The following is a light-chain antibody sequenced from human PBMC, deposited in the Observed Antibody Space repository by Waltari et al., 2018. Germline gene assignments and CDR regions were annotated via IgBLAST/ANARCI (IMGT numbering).Light chain of an antibody. V-gene: IGKV1-39*01. J-gene: IGKJ2*01. CDR2: AAS. Sequence: DIQMTQSPSSLSASVGDRVTITCRASQSISSYLNWYQQTPGKAPKLLVYAASRLPSGVPSRCSGSGSGTDFTLTISSLQPEDFATYYCQQSYSTPYTFGQGTKLEIK. CDR1: QSISSY. CDR3: QQSYSTPYT.